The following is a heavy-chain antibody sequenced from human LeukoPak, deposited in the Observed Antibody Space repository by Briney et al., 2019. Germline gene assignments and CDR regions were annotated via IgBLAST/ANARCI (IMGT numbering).Heavy chain of an antibody. Sequence: PSEALSLTCTVSGGSISRYYWSWIRQPPGKGLEWIGYIYTRGSTNYNPSLKSRVTISVDTSKNRFSLKLNSVTAADTAVYYCARHGGIAAAYYFDYWGQGTLVTVSS. V-gene: IGHV4-4*09. CDR1: GGSISRYY. J-gene: IGHJ4*02. CDR3: ARHGGIAAAYYFDY. D-gene: IGHD6-13*01. CDR2: IYTRGST.